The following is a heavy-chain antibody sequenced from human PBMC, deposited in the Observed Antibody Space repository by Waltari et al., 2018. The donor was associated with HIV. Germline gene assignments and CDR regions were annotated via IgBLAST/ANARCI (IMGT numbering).Heavy chain of an antibody. CDR2: IRRGNNEK. J-gene: IGHJ4*02. V-gene: IGHV3-7*03. D-gene: IGHD3-10*01. CDR1: GFECRHYS. Sequence: DVYLVESGGGVVTTGGSIGLACDDSGFECRHYSLNWVRQSPMRGLEWVASIRRGNNEKNYLDSVRGRFVISRDNSESSVYLQMDSLREEDTATYFCVRDDPGYGPIDYWGQGTLVTV. CDR3: VRDDPGYGPIDY.